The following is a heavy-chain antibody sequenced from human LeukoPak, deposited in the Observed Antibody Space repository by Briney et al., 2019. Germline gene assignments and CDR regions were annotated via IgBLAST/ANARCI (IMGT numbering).Heavy chain of an antibody. CDR3: ASRIDDYGGNRRPGRNDAFDI. J-gene: IGHJ3*02. D-gene: IGHD4-23*01. V-gene: IGHV1-69*04. CDR2: IIPILGIA. Sequence: SVKVSCKASGGTFSSYAISWVRQAPGQGLEWMGRIIPILGIANYAQKFQGRVTITADKSTSTAYMELSSLRSEDTAVYYCASRIDDYGGNRRPGRNDAFDIWGQGTMVTVSS. CDR1: GGTFSSYA.